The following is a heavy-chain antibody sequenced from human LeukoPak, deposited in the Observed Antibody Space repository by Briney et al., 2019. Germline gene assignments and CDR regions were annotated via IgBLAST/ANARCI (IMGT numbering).Heavy chain of an antibody. Sequence: SQTLSLTCTVSGGSISSGGLYWSWIRQHPGKGLKWIGYIHYSGSTYYNPSLKSRVTISVDTSKNQFSLKLSSVTAADTAVYYCARDARHCSGGICEAPFDYWGQGTLVTVSS. J-gene: IGHJ4*02. CDR3: ARDARHCSGGICEAPFDY. CDR1: GGSISSGGLY. D-gene: IGHD2-15*01. CDR2: IHYSGST. V-gene: IGHV4-31*03.